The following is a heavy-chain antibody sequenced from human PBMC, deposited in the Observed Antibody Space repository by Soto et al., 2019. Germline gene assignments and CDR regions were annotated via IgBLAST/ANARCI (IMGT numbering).Heavy chain of an antibody. CDR3: AGHSRYSYALNWFDP. Sequence: GESLKISCKGSGYSFTSYWIGWVRQMPGKGLEWMGIIYPGGSDTRYSPSFQGQVTISADKSISTAYLQWSSLKASDTAMYYCAGHSRYSYALNWFDPWGQGTLVTVSS. V-gene: IGHV5-51*01. CDR2: IYPGGSDT. CDR1: GYSFTSYW. D-gene: IGHD5-18*01. J-gene: IGHJ5*02.